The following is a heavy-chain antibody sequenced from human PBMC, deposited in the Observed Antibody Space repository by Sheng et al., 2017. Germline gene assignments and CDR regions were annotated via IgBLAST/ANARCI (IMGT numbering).Heavy chain of an antibody. J-gene: IGHJ5*02. CDR3: ATLTSGDSSGYVFDP. V-gene: IGHV4-31*11. Sequence: QVQLQESGPGLVKPSQTLSLTCAVSGGSISSGGYYWSWIRQHPGKGLEWIGYIYYSGSTYYNPSLKSRVTISVDTSKNQFSLKLSSVTAADTAVYYCATLTSGDSSGYVFDPWGQGTLVTVSS. D-gene: IGHD3-22*01. CDR1: GGSISSGGYY. CDR2: IYYSGST.